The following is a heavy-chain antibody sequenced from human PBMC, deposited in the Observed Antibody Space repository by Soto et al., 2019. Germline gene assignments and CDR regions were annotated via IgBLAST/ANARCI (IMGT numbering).Heavy chain of an antibody. CDR3: ARLRWYDSSRWYSIGYFDY. J-gene: IGHJ4*03. Sequence: GASVKVSCKASGYTFTDYYMHWVRQAPGQGLEWMGWINVNSGGTNYAQKFQGWVTMTRDTSINTAYMELSGLRSDDTAVYFCARLRWYDSSRWYSIGYFDYWGQ. CDR1: GYTFTDYY. D-gene: IGHD3-22*01. V-gene: IGHV1-2*04. CDR2: INVNSGGT.